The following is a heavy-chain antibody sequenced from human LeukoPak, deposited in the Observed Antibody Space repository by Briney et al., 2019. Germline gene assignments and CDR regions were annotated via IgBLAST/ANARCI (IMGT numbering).Heavy chain of an antibody. V-gene: IGHV3-74*01. CDR2: INSDGSIT. CDR1: GFTFSRNW. CDR3: AKIDAY. Sequence: GGSLRLSCAASGFTFSRNWMHWVRQAPGKGLVWVSRINSDGSITNYADSVKGRFTIFRDNAKNTLYLQTSSLRAEDTAVYYCAKIDAYWGQGTLVTVSS. J-gene: IGHJ4*02.